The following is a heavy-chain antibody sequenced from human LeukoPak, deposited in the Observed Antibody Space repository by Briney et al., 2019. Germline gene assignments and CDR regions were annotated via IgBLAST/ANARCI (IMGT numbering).Heavy chain of an antibody. CDR2: IIPIFGTA. J-gene: IGHJ3*02. CDR3: ARLVRDIVVVPAANDAFDI. V-gene: IGHV1-69*01. D-gene: IGHD2-2*01. Sequence: ASVKVSCKASGGTFSSYAISWVRQAPGQGLEWMGGIIPIFGTANYAQKFQGRVTITADESTSTAYMELSSPRSEDTAVYYCARLVRDIVVVPAANDAFDIWGQGTMVTVSS. CDR1: GGTFSSYA.